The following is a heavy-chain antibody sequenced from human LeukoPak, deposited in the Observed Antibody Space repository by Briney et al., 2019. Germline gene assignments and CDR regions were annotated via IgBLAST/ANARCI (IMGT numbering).Heavy chain of an antibody. J-gene: IGHJ6*02. Sequence: GGSLRLSCAASGFTFSSYAMSWVRQAPGKGLEWVSAISGSGGSTYYADSVKGRFTISRDNSKNTLYLQMNSLRAEDTAVYYCAKELGSLFGGYYYYGMDVWGQGTTVTVSS. CDR3: AKELGSLFGGYYYYGMDV. CDR2: ISGSGGST. V-gene: IGHV3-23*01. D-gene: IGHD7-27*01. CDR1: GFTFSSYA.